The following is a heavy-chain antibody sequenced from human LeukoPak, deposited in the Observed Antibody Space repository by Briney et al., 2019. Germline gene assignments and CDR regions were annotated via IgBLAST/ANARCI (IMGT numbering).Heavy chain of an antibody. Sequence: ASVKVSCKASGGTFSSYAISWVRQAPGQGPEWMGGIIPIFGTANYAQKFQGRVTITADESTSTAYMELSSLRSEDTAVYYCARSYYYDSSGYYSAIFDYWGQGTLVTVSS. CDR1: GGTFSSYA. D-gene: IGHD3-22*01. CDR3: ARSYYYDSSGYYSAIFDY. CDR2: IIPIFGTA. V-gene: IGHV1-69*13. J-gene: IGHJ4*02.